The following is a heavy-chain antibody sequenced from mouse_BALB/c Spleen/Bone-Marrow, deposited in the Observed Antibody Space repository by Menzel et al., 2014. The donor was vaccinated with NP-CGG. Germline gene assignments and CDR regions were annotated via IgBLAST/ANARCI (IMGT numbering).Heavy chain of an antibody. CDR1: GYTFTSYV. J-gene: IGHJ4*01. CDR2: INPYSDGT. D-gene: IGHD2-1*01. V-gene: IGHV1-14*01. Sequence: VQLQQSGPELVKPGASVKMSCKASGYTFTSYVMHWVKQKPGQGLEWIGYINPYSDGTKYNEKFKGKATLTSDKSSSTAYMELSSLTSEDSAVYYCARGKTYAMDYWGQGTSVTVSS. CDR3: ARGKTYAMDY.